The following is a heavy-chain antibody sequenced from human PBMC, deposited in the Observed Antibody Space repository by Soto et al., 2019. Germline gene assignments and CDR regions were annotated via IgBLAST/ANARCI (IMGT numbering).Heavy chain of an antibody. D-gene: IGHD3-16*01. CDR1: GYTFTSYT. CDR2: INAGNGNT. CDR3: ARGYGGPIGWFDP. Sequence: ASVKVSSKASGYTFTSYTMRWVRQAPGQRLEWMGWINAGNGNTKYSQKFQGRVTITRDTSASTAYMELSSLRSEDTAVYYCARGYGGPIGWFDPWGQGTLVTVSS. V-gene: IGHV1-3*01. J-gene: IGHJ5*02.